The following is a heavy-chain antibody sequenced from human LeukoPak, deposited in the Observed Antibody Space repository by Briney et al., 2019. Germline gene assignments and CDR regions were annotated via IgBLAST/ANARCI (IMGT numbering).Heavy chain of an antibody. D-gene: IGHD6-6*01. CDR2: ISSSSSYI. Sequence: GSLRLSCTASGFTISSYSMNWVRQAPGKGLEWVSSISSSSSYIYYADSVKGRFTISRDNAKNSLYLQINSLRAEDTAVYYCARSSYSSSSSVWGQGTMVTVSS. CDR3: ARSSYSSSSSV. CDR1: GFTISSYS. V-gene: IGHV3-21*04. J-gene: IGHJ3*01.